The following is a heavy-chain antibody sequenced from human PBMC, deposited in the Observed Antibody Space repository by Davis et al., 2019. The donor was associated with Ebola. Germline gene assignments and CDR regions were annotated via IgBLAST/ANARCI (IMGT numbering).Heavy chain of an antibody. CDR2: IRYDGSDK. CDR1: GFTFSTYG. J-gene: IGHJ4*02. Sequence: LSLTCAASGFTFSTYGMHWVRQAPGKGLEWVSFIRYDGSDKYYADSVKGRFTISRDNSKNTVFLQMNRLRAEDTAVYYCVKDYSSGYNFDYWGRGTLITVSS. D-gene: IGHD3-22*01. V-gene: IGHV3-30*02. CDR3: VKDYSSGYNFDY.